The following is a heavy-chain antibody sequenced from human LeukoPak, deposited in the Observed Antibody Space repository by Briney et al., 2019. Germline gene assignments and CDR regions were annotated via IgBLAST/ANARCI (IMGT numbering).Heavy chain of an antibody. V-gene: IGHV4-59*06. CDR3: ASYESDYGDC. J-gene: IGHJ4*02. CDR2: IYYSGST. D-gene: IGHD3-16*01. Sequence: SETLSLTCTVSGGSISSYYWSWIRQPPGKGLEWIGYIYYSGSTYYNPSLKSRVTISVDTSKNQFSLKLSSVTAADTAVYYCASYESDYGDCWGQGTLVTVSS. CDR1: GGSISSYY.